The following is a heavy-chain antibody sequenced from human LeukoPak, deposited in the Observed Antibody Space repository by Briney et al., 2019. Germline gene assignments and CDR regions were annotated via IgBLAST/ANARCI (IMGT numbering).Heavy chain of an antibody. J-gene: IGHJ6*02. Sequence: GGSLRLSCAASGFTFSSYGMHWVRQAPGKGLEWVAVISYDGSNKYYADSVKGRFTISRDNSKNTLYLQMNSLRAEDTAVYYCAKDRGDIVVVPYGMDVWGQGTTVTVSS. CDR3: AKDRGDIVVVPYGMDV. CDR1: GFTFSSYG. CDR2: ISYDGSNK. V-gene: IGHV3-30*18. D-gene: IGHD2-15*01.